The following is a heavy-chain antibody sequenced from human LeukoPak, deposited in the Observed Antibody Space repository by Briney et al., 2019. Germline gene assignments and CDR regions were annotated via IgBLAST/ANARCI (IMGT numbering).Heavy chain of an antibody. Sequence: ASVKVSCKASGYTFTGYYMHWVRQAPGQGLGWMGWINPNSGGTNYAQKFQGRVTMTRDTSISTAYMELSRLRSDDTAVYYCARAPSLYYGSGSYYVDYWGQGTLVTVSS. CDR3: ARAPSLYYGSGSYYVDY. V-gene: IGHV1-2*02. D-gene: IGHD3-10*01. CDR2: INPNSGGT. J-gene: IGHJ4*02. CDR1: GYTFTGYY.